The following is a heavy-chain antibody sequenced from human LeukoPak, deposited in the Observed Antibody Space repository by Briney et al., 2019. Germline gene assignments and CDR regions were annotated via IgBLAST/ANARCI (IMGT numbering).Heavy chain of an antibody. V-gene: IGHV1-18*01. J-gene: IGHJ4*02. CDR3: AREREESHPGFKDSSDY. CDR1: GYTFTSYG. D-gene: IGHD3-22*01. CDR2: ISAYNGNT. Sequence: ASVKVSCKASGYTFTSYGISWVRQAPGQGLEWMGWISAYNGNTNYAQKLRGRVTMTTDTSTSTAYMELRSLRSDDTAVYYCAREREESHPGFKDSSDYWGQGTLVTVSS.